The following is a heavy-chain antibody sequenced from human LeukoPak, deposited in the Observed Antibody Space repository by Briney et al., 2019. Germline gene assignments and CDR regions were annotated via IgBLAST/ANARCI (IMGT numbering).Heavy chain of an antibody. Sequence: GGSLRLSCAASGFTFNKYGMSWVRQAPGKGLEWVSLISVSGGSTYSADSVKGRFTISRDNSKNTLYLEMNSLRAEDTAVYYCAKDYFERVFDYWGQGTLVTVSS. D-gene: IGHD3-9*01. CDR1: GFTFNKYG. CDR2: ISVSGGST. J-gene: IGHJ4*02. V-gene: IGHV3-23*01. CDR3: AKDYFERVFDY.